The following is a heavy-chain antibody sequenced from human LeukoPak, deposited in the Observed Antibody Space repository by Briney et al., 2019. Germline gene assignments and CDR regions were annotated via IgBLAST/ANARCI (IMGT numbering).Heavy chain of an antibody. D-gene: IGHD3-10*01. CDR2: IYYSGST. V-gene: IGHV4-39*01. J-gene: IGHJ4*02. CDR3: ARHRGYYGSGSKVDY. Sequence: SETLSLTCTVSGGFIGSSTHYWGWIRQPPGKGPEWIGSIYYSGSTYYNPSLKSRVTISVDTSKNHFSLNLTSVTAADTAVYYCARHRGYYGSGSKVDYWGQGSLVTVSS. CDR1: GGFIGSSTHY.